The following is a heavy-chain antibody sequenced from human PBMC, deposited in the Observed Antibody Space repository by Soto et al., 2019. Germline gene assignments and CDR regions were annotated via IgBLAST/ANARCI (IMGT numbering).Heavy chain of an antibody. CDR2: ISYDGSNK. Sequence: QVQLVESGGGVVQPGRSLRLSCAASGLTFSSYAMHWVRQAPGKGLEWVAVISYDGSNKYYADSVKGRFTISRDNSKNTLYLQMNSLRAEDTAVYYCAREGGYSGYDLLYYFDYWGQGTLVTVSS. CDR1: GLTFSSYA. D-gene: IGHD5-12*01. CDR3: AREGGYSGYDLLYYFDY. J-gene: IGHJ4*02. V-gene: IGHV3-30-3*01.